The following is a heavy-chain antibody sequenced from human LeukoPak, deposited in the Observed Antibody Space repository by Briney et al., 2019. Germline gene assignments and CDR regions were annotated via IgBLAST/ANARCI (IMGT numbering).Heavy chain of an antibody. D-gene: IGHD6-13*01. CDR3: ARRYGYSSSWYYFDQ. Sequence: SETLSLTCTVSGGSISSYYWSWIRQPPGKGLEWIGYIFYSGSTNYNPSLKSRVTISVDTSKNQFSLRLSSVTAADTAVYYCARRYGYSSSWYYFDQWGQGTLVIVSS. CDR2: IFYSGST. V-gene: IGHV4-59*01. CDR1: GGSISSYY. J-gene: IGHJ4*02.